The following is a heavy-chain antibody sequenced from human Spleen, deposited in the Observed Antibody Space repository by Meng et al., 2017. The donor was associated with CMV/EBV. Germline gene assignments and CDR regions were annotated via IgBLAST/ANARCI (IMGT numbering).Heavy chain of an antibody. V-gene: IGHV4-30-4*08. CDR1: GGSISSSSYY. CDR2: IYYSGST. CDR3: ARGVVTRWAD. J-gene: IGHJ4*02. D-gene: IGHD2-21*02. Sequence: QLHLQESGPGLVKPSETLSLTCTVSGGSISSSSYYWGWIRQPPGKGLEWIGYIYYSGSTYYNPSLKSRVTISVDTSKNQFSLKLSSVTAADTAVYYCARGVVTRWADWGQGTLVTVSS.